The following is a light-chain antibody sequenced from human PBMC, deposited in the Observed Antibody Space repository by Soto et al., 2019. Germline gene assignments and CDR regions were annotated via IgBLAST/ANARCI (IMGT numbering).Light chain of an antibody. J-gene: IGLJ2*01. CDR3: SSYTSSSTYVV. Sequence: QSALTQPASVSGSPGQSITISCTGTSSDVGGYNYVSWYQQHPGKAPKLMIYDVSNRPSGVSNRFSGSKSGNTASLTSSGLQAVDEADYYCSSYTSSSTYVVFGGGTQLTVL. CDR1: SSDVGGYNY. CDR2: DVS. V-gene: IGLV2-14*01.